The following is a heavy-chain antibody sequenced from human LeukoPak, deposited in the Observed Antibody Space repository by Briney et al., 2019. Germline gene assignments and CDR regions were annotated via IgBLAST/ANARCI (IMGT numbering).Heavy chain of an antibody. J-gene: IGHJ5*02. CDR2: ISYDGSDK. D-gene: IGHD6-6*01. Sequence: PGGSLRLSCAASGFSFSNYYMHWVRQAPGKGLEWVAAISYDGSDKYYADSVKGRFTISRDNSENTLYLQMNSLRAEDTAVYYCAKVTGGRTRIAARPGGWFDPWGQGTLVTVSS. CDR1: GFSFSNYY. V-gene: IGHV3-30*18. CDR3: AKVTGGRTRIAARPGGWFDP.